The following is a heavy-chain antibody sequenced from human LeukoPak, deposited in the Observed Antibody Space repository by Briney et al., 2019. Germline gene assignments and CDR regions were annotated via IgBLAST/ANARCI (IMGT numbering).Heavy chain of an antibody. D-gene: IGHD1-26*01. J-gene: IGHJ4*02. Sequence: ASVKVSCKASGYSFTGYYMYWVRQAPGQGLEWMGWINPNSGGTNYAQKFQGWVTMTRDTSISTAYMELSRLTSDDTAVYSCARARGSYSFDYWGQGTLVTVSS. CDR2: INPNSGGT. V-gene: IGHV1-2*04. CDR3: ARARGSYSFDY. CDR1: GYSFTGYY.